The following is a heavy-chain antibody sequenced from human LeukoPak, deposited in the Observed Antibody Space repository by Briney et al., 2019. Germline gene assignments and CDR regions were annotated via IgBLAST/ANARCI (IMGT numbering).Heavy chain of an antibody. D-gene: IGHD1-7*01. V-gene: IGHV3-49*04. J-gene: IGHJ4*02. Sequence: GGSLRLSCTASGFTFGDYAMSWVRQAPGKGLEWVGFIRSKAYGGTTEYAASVKGRFTISRDDSKSIAYLQMNSLKTEDTAVYYCAKTAPFRLELFPYYFDYWGQGTLVTVSS. CDR2: IRSKAYGGTT. CDR3: AKTAPFRLELFPYYFDY. CDR1: GFTFGDYA.